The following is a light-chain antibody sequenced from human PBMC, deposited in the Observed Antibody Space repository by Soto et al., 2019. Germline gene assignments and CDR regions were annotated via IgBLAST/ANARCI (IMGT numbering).Light chain of an antibody. CDR1: QSVSRSY. V-gene: IGKV3-20*01. CDR3: QQYGSSPIT. CDR2: DAS. J-gene: IGKJ5*01. Sequence: EIVLTQSPGTLSLSPGERATLSCRASQSVSRSYVAWYQQKPGQAPRLLIYDASRRATGIPDRISGSVSGTDFTLTISSLEPGDFAVYYCQQYGSSPITFGQGTRLEIK.